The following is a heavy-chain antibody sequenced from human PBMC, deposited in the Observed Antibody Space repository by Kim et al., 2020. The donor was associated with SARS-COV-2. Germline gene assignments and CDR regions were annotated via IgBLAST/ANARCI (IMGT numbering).Heavy chain of an antibody. D-gene: IGHD4-17*01. CDR1: GFTFSSYW. J-gene: IGHJ4*02. V-gene: IGHV3-74*01. CDR2: INSDGSST. Sequence: GGSLRLSCAASGFTFSSYWMHWVRQAPGKGLVWVSRINSDGSSTTYADSVKGRFTISRDNAKNTLYLQMNSLRAEDTAVYYCARDPNHSPYGGTYYFDYWGQGALVTVSS. CDR3: ARDPNHSPYGGTYYFDY.